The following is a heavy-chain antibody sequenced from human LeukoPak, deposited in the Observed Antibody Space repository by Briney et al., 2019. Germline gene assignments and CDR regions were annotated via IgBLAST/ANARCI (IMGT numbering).Heavy chain of an antibody. Sequence: GGSLRLSCAASGFTLSGYEMNWVRQAPGKGLEWVSYISGSGRVIYYAESVKGRFTISRDSAENSLYLQMNSLRAEDTAVYYCARDSNYDILTGLDAFDIWGQGTMVTVSS. CDR1: GFTLSGYE. CDR2: ISGSGRVI. D-gene: IGHD3-9*01. V-gene: IGHV3-48*03. CDR3: ARDSNYDILTGLDAFDI. J-gene: IGHJ3*02.